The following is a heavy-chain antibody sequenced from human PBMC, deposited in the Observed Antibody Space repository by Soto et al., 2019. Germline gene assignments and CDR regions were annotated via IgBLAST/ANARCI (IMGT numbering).Heavy chain of an antibody. Sequence: SETLSLTCTVSGDFLSSYYWTWIRQPPGKGLEWIGYVYYAGSTNYSPSLKGRVTISVDTSKKQFSLNLRSVTAADTAVYFCARGKSGYYPFLAKWGQGNLVSVSS. CDR1: GDFLSSYY. J-gene: IGHJ4*02. D-gene: IGHD3-22*01. V-gene: IGHV4-59*01. CDR3: ARGKSGYYPFLAK. CDR2: VYYAGST.